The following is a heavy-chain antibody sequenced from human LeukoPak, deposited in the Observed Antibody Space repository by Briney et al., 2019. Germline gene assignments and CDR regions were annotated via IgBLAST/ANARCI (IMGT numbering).Heavy chain of an antibody. CDR2: INHSGST. Sequence: PETLSLTSAVYGGSFSGYYWSWIRPPPRKGPEWIGEINHSGSTNHNPSLKSRLTISVDTSKDQFSLKLNSVTAADTAGYYCARRGDCCSASCYRGTSYYYYGLDVWGQGTTVTVSS. D-gene: IGHD2-2*01. V-gene: IGHV4-34*01. CDR3: ARRGDCCSASCYRGTSYYYYGLDV. J-gene: IGHJ6*02. CDR1: GGSFSGYY.